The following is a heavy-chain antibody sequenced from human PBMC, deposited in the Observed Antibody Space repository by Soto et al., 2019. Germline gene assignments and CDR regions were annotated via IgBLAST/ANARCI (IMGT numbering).Heavy chain of an antibody. D-gene: IGHD1-20*01. Sequence: PSETLSLSCTVSGGSISSSSYYWGWIRQPPGKGLEWIGSIYYSGSTYYNPSLKSRVTISVDTSKNQFSLKLSSVTAADTAVYYCVKYNWNYYGMDVWGQGTTVTVSS. V-gene: IGHV4-39*01. CDR2: IYYSGST. J-gene: IGHJ6*02. CDR1: GGSISSSSYY. CDR3: VKYNWNYYGMDV.